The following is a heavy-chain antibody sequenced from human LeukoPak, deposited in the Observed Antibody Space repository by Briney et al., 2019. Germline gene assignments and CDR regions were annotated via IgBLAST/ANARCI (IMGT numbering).Heavy chain of an antibody. CDR3: ARAVDYYFDY. V-gene: IGHV3-30*04. J-gene: IGHJ4*02. Sequence: GSLRLSCAASGFTFSSYAMHWVRQAPGKGLEWVAVISYDGSNKYYADSVKGRFTISRDNSKNTLYLQMNSLRAEDTAVYYCARAVDYYFDYWAREPWSPSPQ. CDR1: GFTFSSYA. D-gene: IGHD3/OR15-3a*01. CDR2: ISYDGSNK.